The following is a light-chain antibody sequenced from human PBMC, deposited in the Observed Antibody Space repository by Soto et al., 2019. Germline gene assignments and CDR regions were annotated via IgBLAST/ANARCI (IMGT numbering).Light chain of an antibody. V-gene: IGKV1-33*01. CDR3: QQYDNVPLT. J-gene: IGKJ4*01. CDR2: EAS. CDR1: QDITND. Sequence: DIPMTQSPSSLSASVGDRVTITCQASQDITNDLNWYQQKPGKAPKVLIYEASNLETGVPSRFSGSGSGTDCTFTISSLQPEDIATYFCQQYDNVPLTFGGGTKVEIK.